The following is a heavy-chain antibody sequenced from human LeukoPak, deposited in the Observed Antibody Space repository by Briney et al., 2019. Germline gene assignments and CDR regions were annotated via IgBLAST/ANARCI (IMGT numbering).Heavy chain of an antibody. V-gene: IGHV3-23*01. D-gene: IGHD2-15*01. CDR3: AKAGYCSGGSCYSVDY. CDR1: GFTFRSYA. CDR2: ISVSGGST. J-gene: IGHJ4*02. Sequence: PGGSLRLSCAASGFTFRSYAMSWVRPPPRKGLEWVSAISVSGGSTYFAHSVKGRFTISRDNSKNTVYLQMNSLRAEDTAVYYCAKAGYCSGGSCYSVDYWGQGTLVTVSS.